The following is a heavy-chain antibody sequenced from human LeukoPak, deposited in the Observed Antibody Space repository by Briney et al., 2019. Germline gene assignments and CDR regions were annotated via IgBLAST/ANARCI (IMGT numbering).Heavy chain of an antibody. CDR3: ARAGSGRSPDWFDP. D-gene: IGHD1-26*01. J-gene: IGHJ5*02. V-gene: IGHV3-48*03. CDR2: ISSSGSTI. CDR1: GFTFSSYE. Sequence: GGSLRLSRAASGFTFSSYEMNWVRQAPGKGLEWVSYISSSGSTIYYADSVKGRFTISRDNAKNSLYLQMNSLRAEDTAVYYCARAGSGRSPDWFDPWGQGTLVTVSS.